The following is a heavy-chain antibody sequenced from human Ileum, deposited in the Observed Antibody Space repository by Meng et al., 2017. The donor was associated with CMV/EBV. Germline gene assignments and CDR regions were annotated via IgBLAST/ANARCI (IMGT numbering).Heavy chain of an antibody. Sequence: SGFTFGSYWMAWARQVPGKELKWVANISPDGSVTYYADSVTSRFTISRDNTKASFYLQMTNLRAEDTAVYYCLTETSFKGLDYWGQGSLVTVSS. CDR3: LTETSFKGLDY. CDR1: GFTFGSYW. J-gene: IGHJ4*02. V-gene: IGHV3-7*01. CDR2: ISPDGSVT. D-gene: IGHD1-14*01.